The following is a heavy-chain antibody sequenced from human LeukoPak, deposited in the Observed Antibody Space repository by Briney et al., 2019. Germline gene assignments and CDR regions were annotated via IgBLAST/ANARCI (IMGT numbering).Heavy chain of an antibody. CDR3: ARDMKYYYGSGSP. D-gene: IGHD3-10*01. V-gene: IGHV1-18*04. Sequence: ASVKVSCKASGYTFTSYYMHWVRQAPGQGLEWMGWISAYNGNTNYAQKLQGRVTMTTDTSTSTAYMELRSLRSDDTAVYYCARDMKYYYGSGSPWGQGTLVTVSS. J-gene: IGHJ5*02. CDR2: ISAYNGNT. CDR1: GYTFTSYY.